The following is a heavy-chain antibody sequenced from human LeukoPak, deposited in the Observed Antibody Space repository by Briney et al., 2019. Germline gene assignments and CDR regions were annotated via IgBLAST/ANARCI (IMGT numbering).Heavy chain of an antibody. CDR1: GGSISSTSY. CDR3: ARQEVGAGYCSSTSCAEPHWFDP. Sequence: SETLSLTCIVSGGSISSTSYWGWIRQPPGKGLEWIGTILYSGSTFYNPSLKSRVTISVDTSKNQLPLKLYSVTAADTAVYCCARQEVGAGYCSSTSCAEPHWFDPWGQGTLVTVSS. J-gene: IGHJ5*02. CDR2: ILYSGST. V-gene: IGHV4-39*01. D-gene: IGHD2-2*01.